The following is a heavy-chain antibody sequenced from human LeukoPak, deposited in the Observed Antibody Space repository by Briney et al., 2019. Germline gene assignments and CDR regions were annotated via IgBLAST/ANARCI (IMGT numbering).Heavy chain of an antibody. D-gene: IGHD2/OR15-2a*01. Sequence: GESLMISCKGSGYTFTNYWIGWVRQMPVKGLEFMGIIYPGDSDTRYSPSFQGQVTISVDKSINTAYLQWSSLKASDSAMYYCARAGYSNRWDGVDYWGQGTLVTVSS. V-gene: IGHV5-51*01. CDR1: GYTFTNYW. CDR3: ARAGYSNRWDGVDY. CDR2: IYPGDSDT. J-gene: IGHJ4*02.